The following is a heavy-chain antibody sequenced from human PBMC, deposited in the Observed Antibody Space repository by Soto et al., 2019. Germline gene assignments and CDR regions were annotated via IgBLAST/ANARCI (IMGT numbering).Heavy chain of an antibody. CDR2: ISGSGGGT. Sequence: GGSLRLSCAASEFTFSTYAMSWVRQAPGKGLEWVSGISGSGGGTYYADSVKGRFTISRDNSKNTVYLQMNSLRGEDTAVYYCAKPHREGYSTAFFHHWGQGTLVTVS. J-gene: IGHJ4*02. D-gene: IGHD4-4*01. CDR1: EFTFSTYA. V-gene: IGHV3-23*01. CDR3: AKPHREGYSTAFFHH.